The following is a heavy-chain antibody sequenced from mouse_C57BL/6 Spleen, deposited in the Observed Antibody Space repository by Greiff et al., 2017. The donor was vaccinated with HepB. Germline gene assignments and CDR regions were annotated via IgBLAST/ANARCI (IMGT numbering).Heavy chain of an antibody. Sequence: VKLVESGPGLVAPSQTLSLTCTVSGFSFTSYGVDWVRQPPGKGLEWLGVIWGGGSKNYKSALMSRLSISKDNSKSQVFLKMNSLQTDDTAMYYCAKHNWSGAMDYWGQGTSVTVSS. V-gene: IGHV2-9*01. J-gene: IGHJ4*01. D-gene: IGHD4-1*01. CDR2: IWGGGSK. CDR1: GFSFTSYG. CDR3: AKHNWSGAMDY.